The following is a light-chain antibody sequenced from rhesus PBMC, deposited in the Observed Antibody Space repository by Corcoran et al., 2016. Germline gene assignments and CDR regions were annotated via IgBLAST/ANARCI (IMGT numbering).Light chain of an antibody. J-gene: IGKJ3*01. CDR2: KAS. CDR3: QQYSSSPFT. CDR1: QSISSW. V-gene: IGKV1-22*01. Sequence: DIQMTQSPSSLSASVGDTVTITCRASQSISSWLAWYQQKPGKAPKLRYYKASNLQSGVPSRFSGSGSVTDFTLTISSLQSEDFATYYCQQYSSSPFTFGPGTKLDIK.